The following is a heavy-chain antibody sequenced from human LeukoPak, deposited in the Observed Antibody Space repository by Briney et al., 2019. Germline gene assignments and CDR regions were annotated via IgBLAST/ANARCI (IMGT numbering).Heavy chain of an antibody. D-gene: IGHD6-19*01. CDR2: ISGSGGST. J-gene: IGHJ4*02. Sequence: PGGSLRLSCAASGFTFSSYAMSWVRQAPGKGLEWVSAISGSGGSTYYADSVKGRFTISRDNSKNTLYLQMNSMRAEDTDVYYCAVLGGIAVAGNIPDYWGQGTLVTVSS. CDR1: GFTFSSYA. V-gene: IGHV3-23*01. CDR3: AVLGGIAVAGNIPDY.